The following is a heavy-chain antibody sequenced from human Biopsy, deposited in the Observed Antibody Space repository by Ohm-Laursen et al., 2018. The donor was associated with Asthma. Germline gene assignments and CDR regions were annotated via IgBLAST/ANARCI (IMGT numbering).Heavy chain of an antibody. CDR1: GFTFGDYC. D-gene: IGHD3-3*02. Sequence: GSLRLSCAASGFTFGDYCMSWVCQVPGKGLEWVANIKHDGTEKNHVDSLKGRFTISRDNAKNSLYLQMNSLRAEDTAVYYCARTFHFWSPYHAEHYQLWGQGTLVTVPS. CDR3: ARTFHFWSPYHAEHYQL. V-gene: IGHV3-7*01. CDR2: IKHDGTEK. J-gene: IGHJ1*01.